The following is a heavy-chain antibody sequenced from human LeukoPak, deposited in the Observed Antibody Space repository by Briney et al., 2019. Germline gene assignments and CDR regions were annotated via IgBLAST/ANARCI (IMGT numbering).Heavy chain of an antibody. J-gene: IGHJ3*02. CDR2: IWYDGSNK. D-gene: IGHD4-17*01. V-gene: IGHV3-33*06. CDR3: AKDASTVTTFDAFDI. Sequence: PGGSLRLSCAASGFTFSSYGMHWVRQAPGKGLEWVAVIWYDGSNKFYADSVKGRFTISRDNSKNTLYLQMNSLRAEDTAVYYCAKDASTVTTFDAFDIWGQGTMVTVSS. CDR1: GFTFSSYG.